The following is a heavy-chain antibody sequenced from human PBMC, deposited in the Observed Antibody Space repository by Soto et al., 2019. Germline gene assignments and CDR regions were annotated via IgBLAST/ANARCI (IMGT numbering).Heavy chain of an antibody. CDR2: IYYSGST. CDR1: GGSISSYY. V-gene: IGHV4-59*01. Sequence: QVQLQESGPGLVKPSETLSLTCTVSGGSISSYYWSWIRQPPGKGLEWIGYIYYSGSTNYNPSLKSRVTISVDTSKNQFSLKLSSVTAADTAVYYCARGLISGYYLYDAFEIWGQGTMVTVSS. J-gene: IGHJ3*02. D-gene: IGHD3-22*01. CDR3: ARGLISGYYLYDAFEI.